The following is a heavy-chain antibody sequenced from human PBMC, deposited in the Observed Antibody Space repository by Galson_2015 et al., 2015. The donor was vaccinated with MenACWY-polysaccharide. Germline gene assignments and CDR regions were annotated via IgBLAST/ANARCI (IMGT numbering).Heavy chain of an antibody. D-gene: IGHD1-26*01. CDR2: ISSSGTI. J-gene: IGHJ4*02. Sequence: SLRLSCAASGFTFSSYSMNWVRQAPGKRLEWVSYISSSGTIYYADSVKGRFTISRDNGKNSLYLQMNSLRDDDTAVYYCARVLKGLVGATPDYWGQGTLVTVSS. CDR1: GFTFSSYS. V-gene: IGHV3-48*02. CDR3: ARVLKGLVGATPDY.